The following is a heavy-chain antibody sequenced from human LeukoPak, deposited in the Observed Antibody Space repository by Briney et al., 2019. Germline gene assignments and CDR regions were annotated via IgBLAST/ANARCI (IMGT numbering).Heavy chain of an antibody. J-gene: IGHJ4*02. V-gene: IGHV3-23*01. CDR2: ISGSGGST. D-gene: IGHD3-22*01. CDR1: GFTFSSYA. Sequence: PGGSLRLSCAASGFTFSSYAMSWVRQAPGKGLEWVSAISGSGGSTYYADSVKGRFTISRDNSKNTLCLQMNSLRAENTAVHYCANLWKYYDKSSFDYWGQGTLVTVSS. CDR3: ANLWKYYDKSSFDY.